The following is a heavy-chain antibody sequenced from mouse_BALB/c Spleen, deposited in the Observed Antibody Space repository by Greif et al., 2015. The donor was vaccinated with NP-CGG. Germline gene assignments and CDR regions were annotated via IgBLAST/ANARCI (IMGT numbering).Heavy chain of an antibody. CDR2: IDPANGNT. V-gene: IGHV14-3*02. D-gene: IGHD2-10*02. J-gene: IGHJ4*01. CDR1: GSNIKDTY. Sequence: VQLKQSGAELVKPGASVKLSCTASGSNIKDTYMHWVKQRPEQGLEWIGRIDPANGNTKYDPKFQGKATITADTSSNTAYLQLSSLTSEDTAVYYCARWYGNHYAMDYWGQGTSVTVSS. CDR3: ARWYGNHYAMDY.